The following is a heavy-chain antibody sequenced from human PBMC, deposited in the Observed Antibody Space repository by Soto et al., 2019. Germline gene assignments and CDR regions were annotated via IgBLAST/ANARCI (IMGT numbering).Heavy chain of an antibody. CDR2: INHSGST. Sequence: SETLSLTCAVYGGSFSGYYWSWIRQPPGKGLEWIGEINHSGSTNYNPSLKSRVTLSVDTSKNQFSLKLSFVTAADTAVYYCASRPDGFDIWGQGTMVTVSS. CDR3: ASRPDGFDI. CDR1: GGSFSGYY. V-gene: IGHV4-34*01. J-gene: IGHJ3*02.